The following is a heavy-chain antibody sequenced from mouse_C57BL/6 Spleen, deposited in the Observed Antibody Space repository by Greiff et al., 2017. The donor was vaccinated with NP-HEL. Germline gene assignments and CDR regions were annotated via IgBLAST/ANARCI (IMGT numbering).Heavy chain of an antibody. V-gene: IGHV14-2*01. D-gene: IGHD1-1*01. CDR3: ARPTTVVAYYFDY. Sequence: EVKLVESGAELVKPGASVKLSCTASGFNIKDYYMHWVKQRTEQGLEWIGRIDPEDGETKYDPKFQGKATITADTSSNTAYLQLSSLTSEDTAVYYCARPTTVVAYYFDYWGQGTTLTVSS. CDR2: IDPEDGET. J-gene: IGHJ2*01. CDR1: GFNIKDYY.